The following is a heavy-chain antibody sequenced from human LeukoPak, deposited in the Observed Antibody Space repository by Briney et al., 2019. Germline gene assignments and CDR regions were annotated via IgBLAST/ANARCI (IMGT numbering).Heavy chain of an antibody. CDR3: AKSRPGAAPPY. V-gene: IGHV3-23*01. CDR2: ISGSGSST. J-gene: IGHJ4*02. Sequence: GGSLRLSCAASGFTFSSYGMSWLRQAPGEGLEWVSGISGSGSSTYYADSVKGRFTISRDNSKNTLYLQMNSLRAEDTAVYYCAKSRPGAAPPYGGQGTLVTVSS. CDR1: GFTFSSYG. D-gene: IGHD6-6*01.